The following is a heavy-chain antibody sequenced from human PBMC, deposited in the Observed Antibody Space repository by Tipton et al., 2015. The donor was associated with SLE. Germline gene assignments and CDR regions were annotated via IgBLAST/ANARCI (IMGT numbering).Heavy chain of an antibody. CDR1: GFTFSSYA. D-gene: IGHD3-10*01. J-gene: IGHJ4*02. V-gene: IGHV3-23*01. Sequence: SLRLSCEGSGFTFSSYAMSWVRQAPGKGLEWVSAISGSGGSTYYADSVKGRFTISRDNSKNTLYLQMNSLRAEDTAVYYCAKVAHYMDYFDYWGQGTLVTVSS. CDR2: ISGSGGST. CDR3: AKVAHYMDYFDY.